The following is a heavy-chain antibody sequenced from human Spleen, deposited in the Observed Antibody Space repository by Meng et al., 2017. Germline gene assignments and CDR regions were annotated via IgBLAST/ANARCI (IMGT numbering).Heavy chain of an antibody. CDR2: ISAYNGNT. V-gene: IGHV1-18*01. Sequence: ASVKVSCKASGYTFTSYGISWVRQAPGQGLEWMGWISAYNGNTNYAQKLQGRVTMTTDTSTSTAYMELRSLRSDDTAVYYCARDLFPTATYYYGSGSYYKYYYYGMDVWDRGTRVTAP. D-gene: IGHD3-10*01. J-gene: IGHJ6*02. CDR3: ARDLFPTATYYYGSGSYYKYYYYGMDV. CDR1: GYTFTSYG.